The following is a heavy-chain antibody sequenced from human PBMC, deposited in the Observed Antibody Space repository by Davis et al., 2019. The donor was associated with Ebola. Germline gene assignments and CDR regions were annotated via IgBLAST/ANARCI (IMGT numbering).Heavy chain of an antibody. CDR1: GDSVSGSNGA. CDR2: AYYSSKWYI. D-gene: IGHD3/OR15-3a*01. CDR3: ARGWLRTGLDI. Sequence: HSQTLSLTCAISGDSVSGSNGAWNWIRQPPSRGLEWLGRAYYSSKWYIDYAASVKGRITVNPDTSKNQLSLQLNSVTPEDTAVYYCARGWLRTGLDIWGQGTMVIVSS. J-gene: IGHJ3*02. V-gene: IGHV6-1*01.